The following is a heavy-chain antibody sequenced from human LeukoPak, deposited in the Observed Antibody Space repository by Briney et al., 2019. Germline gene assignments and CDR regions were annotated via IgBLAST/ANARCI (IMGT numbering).Heavy chain of an antibody. CDR3: ARVVTFGVVPEGWFDP. D-gene: IGHD3-3*01. Sequence: PSETLSLTCTVSGGSISSGDYYWSWIRQPPGKGLEWIGYIYYSGSTYYNPSLKSRVTISVDTSKNQFSLKLSSVTAADTAVYYCARVVTFGVVPEGWFDPWGQGTLVTVSS. CDR2: IYYSGST. CDR1: GGSISSGDYY. V-gene: IGHV4-30-4*01. J-gene: IGHJ5*02.